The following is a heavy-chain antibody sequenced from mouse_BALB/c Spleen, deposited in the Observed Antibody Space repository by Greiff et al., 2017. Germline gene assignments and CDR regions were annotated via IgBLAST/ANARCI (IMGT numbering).Heavy chain of an antibody. CDR3: ARFPFAY. V-gene: IGHV3-2*02. CDR2: ISYSGST. J-gene: IGHJ3*01. CDR1: GYSITSDYA. Sequence: EVQLQESGPGLVKPSQSLSLTCTVTGYSITSDYAWNWIRQFPGNQLEWMGYISYSGSTSYNPSLKSRISITRDTSKNQFFLQLNSVTTEDTATYYCARFPFAYWGQGTLVTVSA.